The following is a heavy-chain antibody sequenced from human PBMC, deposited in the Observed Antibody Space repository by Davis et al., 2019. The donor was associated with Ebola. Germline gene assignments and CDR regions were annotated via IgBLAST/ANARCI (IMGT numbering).Heavy chain of an antibody. Sequence: PGGSLRLSCATSGFTFSSYEMNWVRQAPGKGLEWISYISNSGDKIYYAESVKGRFTISRDNAKNSLYLQMNSLRVDDTAVYYCARGAFAFGGVLDFWGQGALVTVSS. CDR3: ARGAFAFGGVLDF. CDR2: ISNSGDKI. V-gene: IGHV3-48*03. J-gene: IGHJ4*02. D-gene: IGHD3-16*01. CDR1: GFTFSSYE.